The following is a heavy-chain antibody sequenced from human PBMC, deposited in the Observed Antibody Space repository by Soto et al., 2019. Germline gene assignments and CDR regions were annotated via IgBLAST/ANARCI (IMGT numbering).Heavy chain of an antibody. Sequence: EVHVEESGGNLVQPGGSLRLSCAASGFTFSRYWMTWVGQAPGKGLEWLANINQNGRETYYVDSVKGRFSISRDNVKHSLYLQINSRRAEDTAVFFFARVGDGYASLSVECWGQGTLVSVSS. CDR3: ARVGDGYASLSVEC. V-gene: IGHV3-7*05. CDR1: GFTFSRYW. D-gene: IGHD3-16*01. CDR2: INQNGRET. J-gene: IGHJ4*02.